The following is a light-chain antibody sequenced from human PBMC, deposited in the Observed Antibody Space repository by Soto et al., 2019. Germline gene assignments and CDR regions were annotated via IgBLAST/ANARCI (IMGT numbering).Light chain of an antibody. J-gene: IGKJ2*01. Sequence: DIQMTQSPPTLSASVGDRVTIACRASQTISIWLAWYQQKSGKAPKVLIYKASSLGSGVPSRFSGSGSGTEFTLTISNLQPDDSATYYCQHHNSYPYTFGQGTKVDIK. CDR1: QTISIW. CDR3: QHHNSYPYT. V-gene: IGKV1-5*03. CDR2: KAS.